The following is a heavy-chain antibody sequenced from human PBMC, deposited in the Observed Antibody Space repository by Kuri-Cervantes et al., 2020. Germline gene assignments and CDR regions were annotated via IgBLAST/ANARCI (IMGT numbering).Heavy chain of an antibody. CDR3: AKAQRSYYYDSSGYYRRGDYYYYMDV. V-gene: IGHV3-23*01. CDR1: GYTFTSHG. Sequence: SCKASGYTFTSHGISWVRQAPGKGLEWVSAISGSGGSTYYADSVKGRFTISRDNSKNTLYLQMNSLRAEDTAVYYCAKAQRSYYYDSSGYYRRGDYYYYMDVWGKGTTVTVSS. J-gene: IGHJ6*03. D-gene: IGHD3-22*01. CDR2: ISGSGGST.